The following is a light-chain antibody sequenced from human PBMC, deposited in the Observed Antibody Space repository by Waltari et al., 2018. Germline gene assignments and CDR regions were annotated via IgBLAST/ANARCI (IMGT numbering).Light chain of an antibody. CDR3: QQYSRPPWT. J-gene: IGKJ1*01. CDR1: QSINRW. Sequence: DIQMTQSPSTLSASVGDRVTIHCRASQSINRWLAWYQQKPGRAPHLLISKASTLESGVASRFSGSGSGTEFTLTISGLQPDDFALYYCQQYSRPPWTFGQGTKVEV. V-gene: IGKV1-5*03. CDR2: KAS.